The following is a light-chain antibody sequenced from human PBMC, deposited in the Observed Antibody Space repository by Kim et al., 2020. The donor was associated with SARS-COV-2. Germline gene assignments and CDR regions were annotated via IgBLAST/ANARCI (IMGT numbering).Light chain of an antibody. J-gene: IGKJ2*03. Sequence: EIVMTQSPATLSVSPGERATLSCRASQSVSRNLAWYQQKPGQAPRLLIYGASTRATGLPARVSGSGSGTEFTLTISSLQSEDFAIYYCQQYNNWPYSFGQGTKLEI. V-gene: IGKV3-15*01. CDR1: QSVSRN. CDR3: QQYNNWPYS. CDR2: GAS.